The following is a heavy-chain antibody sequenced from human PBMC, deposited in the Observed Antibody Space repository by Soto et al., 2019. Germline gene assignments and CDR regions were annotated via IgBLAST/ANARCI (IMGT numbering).Heavy chain of an antibody. CDR3: ARDRGVAPPVAGNTHYYYYMDV. D-gene: IGHD6-19*01. J-gene: IGHJ6*03. CDR2: INPNSGGT. V-gene: IGHV1-2*04. CDR1: GYTFTGYY. Sequence: ASVKVSCKASGYTFTGYYMHWVRQAPGQGLEWMGWINPNSGGTNYAQKFQGWVTMTRDTSTSTAYLELRSLRSDDTAVYYCARDRGVAPPVAGNTHYYYYMDVWGKGTTVTVSS.